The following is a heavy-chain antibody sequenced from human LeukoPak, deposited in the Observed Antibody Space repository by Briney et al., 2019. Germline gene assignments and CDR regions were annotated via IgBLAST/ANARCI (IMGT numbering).Heavy chain of an antibody. D-gene: IGHD6-19*01. Sequence: GSLRLSCAAPGFTFSSYAMSWVRQAPGKGLEWVSVIYSGGSTYYADSVKGRFTISRDNPKNTLYLRMNSLRAEDTAVYYCARAPGYSSGWFNFDYWGQGTLVTVSS. J-gene: IGHJ4*02. CDR1: GFTFSSYA. CDR3: ARAPGYSSGWFNFDY. CDR2: IYSGGST. V-gene: IGHV3-66*01.